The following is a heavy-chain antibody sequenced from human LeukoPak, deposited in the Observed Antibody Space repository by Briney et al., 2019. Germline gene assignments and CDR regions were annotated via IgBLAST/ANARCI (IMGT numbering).Heavy chain of an antibody. CDR3: VRSYSAHDSFDY. CDR1: GFTFGDFY. J-gene: IGHJ4*02. D-gene: IGHD1-26*01. Sequence: PGGSLRLSCAASGFTFGDFYMNWIRQAPGKGLEWVSYISSSVTTVRYADSVMGRFTISRDNAKNSLYLQMNSLRADDTAVYYCVRSYSAHDSFDYWGQGTLVTVSS. CDR2: ISSSVTTV. V-gene: IGHV3-11*01.